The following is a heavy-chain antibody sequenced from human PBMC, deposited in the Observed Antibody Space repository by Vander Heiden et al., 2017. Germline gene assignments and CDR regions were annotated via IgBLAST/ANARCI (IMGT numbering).Heavy chain of an antibody. Sequence: QVQLVQSGAEVKTPGASVKVSCKASGYTFTSHFIHLVRQAPGQELEWVGIIIPSGGSTNYPQKLHGRVTMTSDTSTSTVYMELSSLRSEDTAVYYCVREFRGGHFDYWGQGTLVTVSS. CDR2: IIPSGGST. J-gene: IGHJ4*02. D-gene: IGHD3-10*01. CDR1: GYTFTSHF. CDR3: VREFRGGHFDY. V-gene: IGHV1-46*01.